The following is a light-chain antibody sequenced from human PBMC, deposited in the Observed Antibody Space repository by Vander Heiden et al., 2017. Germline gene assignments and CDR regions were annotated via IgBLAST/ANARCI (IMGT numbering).Light chain of an antibody. CDR1: SSNIGAGYG. J-gene: IGLJ2*01. Sequence: QSVLTQWHSVSGAPGQRIIISCTGRSSNIGAGYGVHWYQQLPGTAPKLLIYGNTNRPSGVPDRFSGSKSGTSASLAITGLQAEDEADYYCQSYDSSLSVVFGGGTKLTVL. CDR2: GNT. V-gene: IGLV1-40*01. CDR3: QSYDSSLSVV.